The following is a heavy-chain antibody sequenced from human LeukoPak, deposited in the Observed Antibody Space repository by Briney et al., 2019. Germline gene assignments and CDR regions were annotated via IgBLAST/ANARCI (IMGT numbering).Heavy chain of an antibody. CDR2: ISYGGSNK. D-gene: IGHD2-2*01. V-gene: IGHV3-30*04. Sequence: GGSLRLSCAASGFTFSSYAMHWVRQAPGKGLEWVAVISYGGSNKYYADSVKGRFTISRDNSKNTLYLQMNSLRAEDTAVYYCARDRGSTSSYGMDVWGKGTTVTVSS. CDR1: GFTFSSYA. CDR3: ARDRGSTSSYGMDV. J-gene: IGHJ6*04.